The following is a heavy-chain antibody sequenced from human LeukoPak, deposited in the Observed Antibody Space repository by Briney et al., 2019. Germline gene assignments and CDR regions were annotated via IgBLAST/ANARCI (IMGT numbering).Heavy chain of an antibody. CDR1: GFTFSSYW. CDR2: INGDGSST. Sequence: GGSLRPSCAASGFTFSSYWMHWVRQAPGKGLVWVSRINGDGSSTSYADSVKGRFTISRDNAKNTLYLQMNSLGAEDTAVYYCARDRGWQWLPLYYFDYWGQGTLVTVSS. D-gene: IGHD6-19*01. V-gene: IGHV3-74*01. CDR3: ARDRGWQWLPLYYFDY. J-gene: IGHJ4*02.